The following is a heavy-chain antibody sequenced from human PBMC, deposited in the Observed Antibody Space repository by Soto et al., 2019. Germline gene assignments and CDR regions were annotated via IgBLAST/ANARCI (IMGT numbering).Heavy chain of an antibody. CDR3: AKDTLNDSGSFDY. CDR1: GFTFRTYG. J-gene: IGHJ4*02. D-gene: IGHD6-19*01. CDR2: ISGSGGER. Sequence: PGGPLRLSCAASGFTFRTYGMTWVRQAPGKGLEWVSGISGSGGERYYGDSGEGRFSISRDNSENTLFLQMHSLRAEDTAIYYCAKDTLNDSGSFDYWGQGTLVTVSS. V-gene: IGHV3-23*01.